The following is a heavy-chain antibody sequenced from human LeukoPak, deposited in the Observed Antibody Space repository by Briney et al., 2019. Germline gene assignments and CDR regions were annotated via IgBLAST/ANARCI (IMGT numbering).Heavy chain of an antibody. J-gene: IGHJ6*03. Sequence: SETLSLTCAVYGGSFSGYYWSWIRQPPGKGLEWIGEINHSGSTNYNPSLKSRVTISVDTSKNQFSLKLSSVTAADTAVYYCARGRSYYYMDVWGQGTTVTVSS. CDR1: GGSFSGYY. CDR3: ARGRSYYYMDV. CDR2: INHSGST. V-gene: IGHV4-34*01.